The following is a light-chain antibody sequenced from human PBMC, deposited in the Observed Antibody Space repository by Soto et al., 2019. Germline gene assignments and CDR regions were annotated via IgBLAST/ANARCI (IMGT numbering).Light chain of an antibody. CDR2: WAS. CDR3: QQYYSTLFT. V-gene: IGKV4-1*01. Sequence: DIVMTQSPDSLAVSLGERATINCKSSQSVLYSSNNKNYLAWYQQKPGQPPKLLIYWASTRESGVPDRFSGSGSGTDVTLTISSLQAEDVAVYSCQQYYSTLFTFGPGTKVDIK. J-gene: IGKJ3*01. CDR1: QSVLYSSNNKNY.